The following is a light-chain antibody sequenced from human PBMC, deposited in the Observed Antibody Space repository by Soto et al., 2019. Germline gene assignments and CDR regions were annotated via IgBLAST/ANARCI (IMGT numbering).Light chain of an antibody. CDR2: EVS. V-gene: IGLV2-23*02. CDR1: SSDVGSYNL. CDR3: CSSATPRL. J-gene: IGLJ2*01. Sequence: QSALTQPASVSGSPGQSITISCTGTSSDVGSYNLVSWYQQHPGKAPKLIIYEVSERPSGVSHRFSGSKTGNTASLTISGLHAEDEADYYCCSSATPRLFGGGTKLTVL.